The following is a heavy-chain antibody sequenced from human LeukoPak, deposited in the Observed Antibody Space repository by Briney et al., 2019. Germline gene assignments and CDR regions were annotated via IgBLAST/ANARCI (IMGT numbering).Heavy chain of an antibody. J-gene: IGHJ6*02. D-gene: IGHD2-2*01. Sequence: GGSLRLSCAASGFTFSSYAMSWVRQAPGKGLEWVSAISGSGGSTYYAAPVKGRFTISRNNCKNTLYLLRTRLRAEDTAVYYCAKDIAIVVVPAQHDGMDVWGQGTTVTVP. CDR3: AKDIAIVVVPAQHDGMDV. CDR1: GFTFSSYA. V-gene: IGHV3-23*01. CDR2: ISGSGGST.